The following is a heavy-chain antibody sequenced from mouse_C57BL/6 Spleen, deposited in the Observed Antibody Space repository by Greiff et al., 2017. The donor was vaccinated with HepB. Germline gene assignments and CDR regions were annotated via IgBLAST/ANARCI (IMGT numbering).Heavy chain of an antibody. V-gene: IGHV1-7*01. CDR2: INPSSGYT. D-gene: IGHD1-1*01. CDR3: ATIYYGSSSYYFDY. J-gene: IGHJ2*01. CDR1: GYTFTSYW. Sequence: VQLQQSGAELAKPGASVKLSCKASGYTFTSYWMHWVKQRPGQGLEWIGYINPSSGYTKYNQTFKDKATLTADKSSSTAYMQLSSLTYDDSAVYYCATIYYGSSSYYFDYWGQGTTLTVSS.